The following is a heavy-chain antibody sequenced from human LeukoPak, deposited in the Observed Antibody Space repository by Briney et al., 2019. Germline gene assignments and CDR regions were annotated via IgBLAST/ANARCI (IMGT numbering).Heavy chain of an antibody. CDR1: GYTFTSYG. V-gene: IGHV1-18*01. CDR2: ISAYNGNT. CDR3: ARARYLGYCSSTSCQGNWFDP. D-gene: IGHD2-2*01. J-gene: IGHJ5*02. Sequence: ASVKVSCKASGYTFTSYGISWVRQAPGQGLEWMGWISAYNGNTNYAQKLQGRVTMTTDTSTNTAYMELRSLRSDDTAVYYCARARYLGYCSSTSCQGNWFDPWGQGTLVTVSS.